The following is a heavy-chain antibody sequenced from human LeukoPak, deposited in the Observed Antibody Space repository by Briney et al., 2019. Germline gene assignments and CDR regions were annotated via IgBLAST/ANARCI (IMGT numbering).Heavy chain of an antibody. Sequence: GGSLRLSCAASGFTFTSYVMHWVRQAPGKGLEWVAFIRYDGSNENYADSVKGRFTISRDNSKNTLYLQMNSLRAEDTAVYYCAKVLPGPEEFHAFDIWGQGAMVTVSS. J-gene: IGHJ3*02. CDR2: IRYDGSNE. CDR1: GFTFTSYV. D-gene: IGHD3-10*01. CDR3: AKVLPGPEEFHAFDI. V-gene: IGHV3-30*02.